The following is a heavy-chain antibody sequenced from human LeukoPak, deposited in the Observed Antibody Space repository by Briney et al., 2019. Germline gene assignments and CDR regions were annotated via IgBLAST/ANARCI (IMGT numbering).Heavy chain of an antibody. CDR3: GKNRYSGSLSPFDI. J-gene: IGHJ4*02. V-gene: IGHV3-23*01. CDR2: ISGGGGNT. D-gene: IGHD1-26*01. Sequence: GGSLRLSCAASKFAFSSYAMSWVRQAPGKGLEWVSAISGGGGNTYYADSVKGRFTISRDNSKNTLYLQMNSLRAEDTAVYYCGKNRYSGSLSPFDIWGQGTLVTVSS. CDR1: KFAFSSYA.